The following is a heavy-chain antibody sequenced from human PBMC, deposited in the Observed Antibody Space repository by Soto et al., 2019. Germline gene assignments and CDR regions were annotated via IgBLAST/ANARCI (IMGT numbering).Heavy chain of an antibody. Sequence: GGSLRLSCAASWFTVSSNHMSWVRQAPGKGLEWVSTIYSGGSTYYADSVKGRFTISRDNSKNTLYLQMSSLRAEDTAVYYCAAVSSYGYYYWGQGSLVTVS. CDR3: AAVSSYGYYY. CDR1: WFTVSSNH. V-gene: IGHV3-53*01. D-gene: IGHD3-16*01. CDR2: IYSGGST. J-gene: IGHJ4*02.